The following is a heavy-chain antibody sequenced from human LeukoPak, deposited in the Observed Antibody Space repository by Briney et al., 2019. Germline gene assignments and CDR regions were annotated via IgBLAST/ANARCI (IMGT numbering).Heavy chain of an antibody. CDR1: GFTFNSYS. J-gene: IGHJ4*02. D-gene: IGHD3-10*01. CDR2: ISSGSSTI. Sequence: GGSLRLSCAASGFTFNSYSMNWVRQAPGKGLEWVSYISSGSSTIYYADSVKGRFTISGDNAKTSLYLQMNSLRAEDTAVYYCARGYSGSGSRPFDYWGQGTLVTVSS. V-gene: IGHV3-48*01. CDR3: ARGYSGSGSRPFDY.